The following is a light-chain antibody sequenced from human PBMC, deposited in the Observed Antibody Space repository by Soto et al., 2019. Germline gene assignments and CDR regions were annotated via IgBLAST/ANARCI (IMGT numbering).Light chain of an antibody. CDR1: PRVATL. CDR2: DAS. V-gene: IGKV3-11*01. Sequence: EIVLTQSPATLSLSPGERATLSCRASPRVATLLSWDQQKPGQVPRLLIYDASKRATGIPASFSGSGSGTEFTLTISSLEPADYAVYYCQQRRYWPITFGGGTKVEIK. J-gene: IGKJ4*01. CDR3: QQRRYWPIT.